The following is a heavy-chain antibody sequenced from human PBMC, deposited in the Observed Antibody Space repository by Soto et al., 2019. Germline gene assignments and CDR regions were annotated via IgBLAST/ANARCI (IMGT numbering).Heavy chain of an antibody. CDR2: VYHSGST. Sequence: TLSISGAVSSGSISSYYLWSWVRQPPGRGLEWIGEVYHSGSTNYNPSLKSRVTISVDKSKNQFSLELTSVTAAATAVYFCARDPPRQYPYGCSLWYDPWGHGILDTDS. D-gene: IGHD2-15*01. V-gene: IGHV4-4*01. CDR3: ARDPPRQYPYGCSLWYDP. J-gene: IGHJ5*02. CDR1: SGSISSYYL.